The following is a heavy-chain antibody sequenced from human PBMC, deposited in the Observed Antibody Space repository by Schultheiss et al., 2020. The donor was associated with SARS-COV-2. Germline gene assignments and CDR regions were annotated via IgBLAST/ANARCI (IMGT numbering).Heavy chain of an antibody. D-gene: IGHD2-15*01. CDR1: GGSISSYY. J-gene: IGHJ5*02. CDR2: IYYSGST. Sequence: SETLSLTCTVSGGSISSYYWSWIRQPPGKGLEWIGYIYYSGSTNYNPSLKSRVTISVDTSKNQFSLKLSSVTAADTAVYYWARDTRAYCSGGSCNWFDPWGQGGPVTVAS. CDR3: ARDTRAYCSGGSCNWFDP. V-gene: IGHV4-59*01.